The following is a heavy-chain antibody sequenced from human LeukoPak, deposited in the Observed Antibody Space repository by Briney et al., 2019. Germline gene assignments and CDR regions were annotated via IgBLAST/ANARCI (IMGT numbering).Heavy chain of an antibody. Sequence: GGSLRLSCAASGFTFSSYGMHWVRQAPGKGLEWVAVISYDGSNKYYADSVKGRFTISGDNSKNTLYLQMNSLRAEDTAVYYCAKDTGYDAFDIWGQGTMVTVSS. CDR1: GFTFSSYG. CDR2: ISYDGSNK. CDR3: AKDTGYDAFDI. D-gene: IGHD3-22*01. J-gene: IGHJ3*02. V-gene: IGHV3-30*18.